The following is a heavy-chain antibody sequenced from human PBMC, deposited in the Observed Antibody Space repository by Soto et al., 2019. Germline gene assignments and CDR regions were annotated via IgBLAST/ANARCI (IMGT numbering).Heavy chain of an antibody. V-gene: IGHV3-23*01. CDR2: ISGSGGST. CDR3: AHTPGMVRGVTGHYYYQYTDV. J-gene: IGHJ6*03. Sequence: EVQLLESGGGVVQPGGSLRLSCAASGFTFSSHAMTWVRQAPGKGLEWVSVISGSGGSTYYAGSVKGRFTMSRDNSNNTLYLQMNSLRAEDTAIYYCAHTPGMVRGVTGHYYYQYTDVWGKGTTVNVSS. CDR1: GFTFSSHA. D-gene: IGHD3-10*01.